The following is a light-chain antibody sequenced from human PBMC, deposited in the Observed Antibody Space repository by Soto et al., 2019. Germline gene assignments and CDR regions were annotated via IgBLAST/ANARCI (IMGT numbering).Light chain of an antibody. J-gene: IGKJ1*01. Sequence: EIVMTQSPVTLPVSPGERATLSCRASQSVNSNLAWYQQKPGQAPRLLIYGAYTRATGMPGRFSGRGAGAEFTLTISSLQSEDFAVYYCQQYRSWPRTFGQGTKVDIK. CDR1: QSVNSN. V-gene: IGKV3-15*01. CDR2: GAY. CDR3: QQYRSWPRT.